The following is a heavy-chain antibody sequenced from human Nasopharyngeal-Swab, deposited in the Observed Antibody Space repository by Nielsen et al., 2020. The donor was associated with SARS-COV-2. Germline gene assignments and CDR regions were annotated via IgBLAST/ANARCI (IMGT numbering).Heavy chain of an antibody. D-gene: IGHD4-17*01. Sequence: SETLSLTCTVSGGSISSGDYYWSWIRQPPGKGLEWIGYIYYSGSTYYNPSLKSRVTISVDTSKNQFSLKLSSVTAADTAVYYCASGAYDDYGSYYYYYGMDVWGQGTTVTVSS. CDR2: IYYSGST. CDR3: ASGAYDDYGSYYYYYGMDV. V-gene: IGHV4-30-4*08. J-gene: IGHJ6*02. CDR1: GGSISSGDYY.